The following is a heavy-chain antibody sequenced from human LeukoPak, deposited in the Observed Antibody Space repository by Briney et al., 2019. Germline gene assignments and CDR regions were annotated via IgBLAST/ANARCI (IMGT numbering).Heavy chain of an antibody. Sequence: ASVKVSCKASGYTFTSYAMHWVRQAPGQRLEWMGWINAGNGNTKYSQEFQGRVTITRDTSASTAYMELSSLRSEDMAVYYCARGPERGTGTGKPLPWVFVPWGQGTLVTVSS. CDR1: GYTFTSYA. V-gene: IGHV1-3*03. CDR2: INAGNGNT. J-gene: IGHJ5*02. CDR3: ARGPERGTGTGKPLPWVFVP. D-gene: IGHD1-1*01.